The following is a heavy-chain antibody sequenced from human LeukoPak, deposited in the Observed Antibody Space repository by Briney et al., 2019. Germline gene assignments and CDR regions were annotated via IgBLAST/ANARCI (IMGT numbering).Heavy chain of an antibody. Sequence: GGSLRLSCAASGFTFSSYSMYWVRQAPGKGLEWVSSISSSSSYIYYADSVKGRFTISRDNAMTSPYLQMNSLRAEDTAVYYCAREGGDGYNFDYWGQGTLVTVSS. J-gene: IGHJ4*02. V-gene: IGHV3-21*01. CDR1: GFTFSSYS. D-gene: IGHD5-24*01. CDR2: ISSSSSYI. CDR3: AREGGDGYNFDY.